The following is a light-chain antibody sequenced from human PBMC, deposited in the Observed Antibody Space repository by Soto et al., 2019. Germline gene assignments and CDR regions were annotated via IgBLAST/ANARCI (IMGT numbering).Light chain of an antibody. CDR3: QQRSSWPIT. Sequence: IVLTQSPATVSLSIGERGALSGRASQSVSNFLAWYQQIPGQAPSLLIYDASNRATGIPARFSGSGSGTDFTLTSSSLEPEDCAIEYCQQRSSWPITVGPGTKVDIK. J-gene: IGKJ3*01. V-gene: IGKV3-11*01. CDR1: QSVSNF. CDR2: DAS.